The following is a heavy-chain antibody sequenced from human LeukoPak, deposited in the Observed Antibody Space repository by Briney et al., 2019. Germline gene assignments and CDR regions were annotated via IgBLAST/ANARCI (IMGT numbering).Heavy chain of an antibody. CDR1: GGSFSGC. CDR2: IHYSGSA. CDR3: VSHIRGGFDP. J-gene: IGHJ5*02. Sequence: SETLSLTCGVYGGSFSGCWSWIRPPPGKGLEWIGEIHYSGSAKYNRSLKSRVTISVDTSKKEISLKLTSVTAADTAVYYCVSHIRGGFDPWGQGTLVTVSS. V-gene: IGHV4-34*01. D-gene: IGHD3-16*01.